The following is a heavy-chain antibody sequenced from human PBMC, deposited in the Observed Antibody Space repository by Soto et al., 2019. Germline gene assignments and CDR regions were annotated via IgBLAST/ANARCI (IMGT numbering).Heavy chain of an antibody. CDR2: ISGSGGTT. Sequence: LRLSCAASGFTFSSYAMSWVRQAPGEGLEWVSAISGSGGTTYYADSVKGRFTISRDNTKNTLYLQMKSLRAEDTAVYYCAKVWGILDRFANWGQRSLVTVSS. V-gene: IGHV3-23*01. CDR3: AKVWGILDRFAN. D-gene: IGHD1-26*01. J-gene: IGHJ4*01. CDR1: GFTFSSYA.